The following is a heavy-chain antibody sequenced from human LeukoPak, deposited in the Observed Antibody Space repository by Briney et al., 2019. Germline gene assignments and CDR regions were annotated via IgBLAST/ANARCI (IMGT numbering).Heavy chain of an antibody. CDR2: IYYSGST. V-gene: IGHV4-39*01. J-gene: IGHJ4*02. D-gene: IGHD3-22*01. Sequence: SETLSLTCTVSGGSISSSSYYWGWIRQPPGKGLEWIGSIYYSGSTYYNPSLKSRVTISVDTSKNQFSLKLSSVTAADTAVYYCARQRVESSGPFDYWGQGTLVTVS. CDR1: GGSISSSSYY. CDR3: ARQRVESSGPFDY.